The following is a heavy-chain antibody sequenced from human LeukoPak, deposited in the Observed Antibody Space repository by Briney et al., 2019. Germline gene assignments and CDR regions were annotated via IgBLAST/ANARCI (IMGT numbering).Heavy chain of an antibody. D-gene: IGHD6-13*01. CDR1: GYIFTGYY. V-gene: IGHV1-2*02. CDR2: INPNNGGT. CDR3: ARGAEQQRLAHFDY. Sequence: EASVKVSCKASGYIFTGYYMHWVRQAPGQGLEWMSWINPNNGGTKSAQKFQGRVTMTRDTSISTAYMELSSLRSDDTAIYYCARGAEQQRLAHFDYWGQGTLVTVSS. J-gene: IGHJ4*02.